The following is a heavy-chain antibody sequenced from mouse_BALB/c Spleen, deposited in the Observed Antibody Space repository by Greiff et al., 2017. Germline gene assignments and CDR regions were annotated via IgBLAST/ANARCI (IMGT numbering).Heavy chain of an antibody. J-gene: IGHJ4*01. Sequence: VKLMESGGGLVQPGGSLKLSCAASGFTFSSYTMSWVRQSPGKGLEWLGVIWSGGSTDYNAAFISRLSISKDNSKSQVFFKMNSLQANDTAIYYCASPIHYYGYDAMDYWGQGTSVTVSS. D-gene: IGHD1-2*01. CDR3: ASPIHYYGYDAMDY. CDR1: GFTFSSYT. CDR2: IWSGGST. V-gene: IGHV2-2*02.